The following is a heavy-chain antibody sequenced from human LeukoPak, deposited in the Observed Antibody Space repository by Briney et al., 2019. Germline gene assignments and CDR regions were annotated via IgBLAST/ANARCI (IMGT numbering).Heavy chain of an antibody. CDR1: GFTFSTYD. CDR3: ARGDCSGGSCSSMDV. V-gene: IGHV3-13*04. J-gene: IGHJ6*02. CDR2: INPAGDT. D-gene: IGHD2-15*01. Sequence: GGSLRLSCAASGFTFSTYDMHWVRQATGEGLEWVSGINPAGDTYYPGSVKGRFTISREDAKNSFYLQMNSLRAGDTAVYYCARGDCSGGSCSSMDVWGQGTTVTVSS.